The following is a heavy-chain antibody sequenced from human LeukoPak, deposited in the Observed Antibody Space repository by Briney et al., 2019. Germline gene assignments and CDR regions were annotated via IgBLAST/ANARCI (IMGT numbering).Heavy chain of an antibody. CDR3: TRANYYDSTGYLPVVYPSDY. J-gene: IGHJ4*02. V-gene: IGHV4-31*03. D-gene: IGHD3-22*01. Sequence: SETLSLTCTVSGGSIRSTNYYWSWIRQDPAKGLEWIGYIYHSGSTYYNPSLKSRVTISLDTSKDQFSLKLRSVTAADTAVYYCTRANYYDSTGYLPVVYPSDYWGQGTLVTVSS. CDR1: GGSIRSTNYY. CDR2: IYHSGST.